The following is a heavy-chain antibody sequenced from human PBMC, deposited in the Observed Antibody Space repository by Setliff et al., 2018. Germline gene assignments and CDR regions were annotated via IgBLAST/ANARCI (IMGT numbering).Heavy chain of an antibody. CDR2: IFPGDSDT. J-gene: IGHJ6*01. D-gene: IGHD4-17*01. Sequence: GESLKISCKGSGYSFSSYWIGWVRQMPGKGLEWMGIIFPGDSDTRYSPSFQGQVTISADRSTRTAYLQWSSLKASDTAFYYCARSDYGDYFAWDSYGMDVWG. V-gene: IGHV5-51*01. CDR3: ARSDYGDYFAWDSYGMDV. CDR1: GYSFSSYW.